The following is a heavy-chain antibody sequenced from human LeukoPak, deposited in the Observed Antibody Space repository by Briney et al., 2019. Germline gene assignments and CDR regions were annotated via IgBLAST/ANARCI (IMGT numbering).Heavy chain of an antibody. CDR2: IYYSGST. D-gene: IGHD3-10*01. CDR3: ARDHPKYYYGSGILYYYYGMDV. Sequence: PSETLSLTCTVSGGSISSYYWSWIRQPPGKGLEWLGYIYYSGSTNYNPSLKSRVTISVDTSKNQFSLKLSSVTAADTAVYYCARDHPKYYYGSGILYYYYGMDVWGQGTTVTVSS. CDR1: GGSISSYY. V-gene: IGHV4-59*01. J-gene: IGHJ6*02.